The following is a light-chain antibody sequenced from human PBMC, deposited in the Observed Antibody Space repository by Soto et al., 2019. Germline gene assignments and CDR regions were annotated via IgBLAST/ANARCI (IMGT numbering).Light chain of an antibody. CDR2: ENN. Sequence: QSVLTPPPSVSGAPGQTVTISCTGSRSNIGARYAVHWYQQFPGTAPKLLIYENNNRPSGVSDRFSGSKSGTSASLAITGLQAEDEADYYCQSYDSSLTGYVVFGGGTKLTVL. CDR1: RSNIGARYA. CDR3: QSYDSSLTGYVV. V-gene: IGLV1-40*01. J-gene: IGLJ2*01.